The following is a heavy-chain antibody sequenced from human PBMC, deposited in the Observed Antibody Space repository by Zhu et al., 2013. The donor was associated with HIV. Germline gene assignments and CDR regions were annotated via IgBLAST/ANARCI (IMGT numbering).Heavy chain of an antibody. CDR1: GFTFSNYG. CDR3: ARDIRSTYYDQ. CDR2: IWYDGSKK. V-gene: IGHV3-33*01. Sequence: QVQLVESGGGVVQPGRSLRISCTASGFTFSNYGMHWVRQAPGKGLEWVAVIWYDGSKKFYADSVMGRFTISRDNSRNTLSLQMNSLRVEDTAVYYCARDIRSTYYDQWGQGLLVTVSS. J-gene: IGHJ4*02.